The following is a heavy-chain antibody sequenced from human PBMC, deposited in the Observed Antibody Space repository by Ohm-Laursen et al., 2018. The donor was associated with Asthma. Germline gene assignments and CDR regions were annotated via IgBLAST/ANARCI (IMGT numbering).Heavy chain of an antibody. V-gene: IGHV4-34*01. CDR1: GGSFSGYY. J-gene: IGHJ4*02. Sequence: SDTLSLTCTVYGGSFSGYYWSWIRQPPGKGLEWIGEINHSGSTNYNPSLKSRVTISVDTSKNQFSLKLSSVTAADTAVYYCARGGRMYSYWGQGTLVTVSS. D-gene: IGHD1-26*01. CDR3: ARGGRMYSY. CDR2: INHSGST.